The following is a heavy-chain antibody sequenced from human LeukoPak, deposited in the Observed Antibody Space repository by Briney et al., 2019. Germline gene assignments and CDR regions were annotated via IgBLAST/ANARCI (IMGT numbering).Heavy chain of an antibody. Sequence: ASVKVSCKVSGYTLSELSMHWVRQAPGQGLEWMGGIIPIFGTANYAQKFQGRVTITTDESTSTAYMELSSLRSEDTAVYYCARSKEVDTAMVLGFDPWGQGTLVTVSS. CDR2: IIPIFGTA. V-gene: IGHV1-69*05. CDR3: ARSKEVDTAMVLGFDP. CDR1: GYTLSELS. J-gene: IGHJ5*02. D-gene: IGHD5-18*01.